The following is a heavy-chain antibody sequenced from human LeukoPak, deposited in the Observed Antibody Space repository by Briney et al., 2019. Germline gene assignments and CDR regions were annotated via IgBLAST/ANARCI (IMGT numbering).Heavy chain of an antibody. Sequence: SETLSLTCAVYGWSFYDYYWNWIRQPPGKGLEWIGEINARGDTNYNPSLKSRVNISVDTSKKQFSLRLTSMIAADTALYYCARGQVPAARGYNWFDPWGQGTLATVSS. D-gene: IGHD2-2*01. CDR1: GWSFYDYY. CDR2: INARGDT. J-gene: IGHJ5*02. V-gene: IGHV4-34*01. CDR3: ARGQVPAARGYNWFDP.